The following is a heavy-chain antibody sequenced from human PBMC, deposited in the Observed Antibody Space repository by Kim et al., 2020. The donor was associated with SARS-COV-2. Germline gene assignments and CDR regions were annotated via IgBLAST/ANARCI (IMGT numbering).Heavy chain of an antibody. D-gene: IGHD2-2*01. CDR1: GYTFTGYY. V-gene: IGHV1-2*06. Sequence: ASVKVSCKASGYTFTGYYMHWVRQAPGQGLEWMGRINPNSGGTNYAQKFQGRVTMTRDTSISTAYMELSRLRSDDTAVYYCARDYVVVVPAAMFHYYYYGMDVWGQGTTVTVSS. J-gene: IGHJ6*02. CDR2: INPNSGGT. CDR3: ARDYVVVVPAAMFHYYYYGMDV.